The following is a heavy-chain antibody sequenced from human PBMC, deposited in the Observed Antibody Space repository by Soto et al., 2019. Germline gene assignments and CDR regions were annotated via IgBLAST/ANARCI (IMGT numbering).Heavy chain of an antibody. CDR2: IIPIFGTA. Sequence: SVKVSCKASGGTFSSYAISWVRQAPGQGLEWMGGIIPIFGTANYAQKFQGRVTITADESTSTAYMELSSLRSEDTAVYYCVRGSYKLLFLGYWGQGTLVNVFS. CDR1: GGTFSSYA. D-gene: IGHD2-2*01. CDR3: VRGSYKLLFLGY. J-gene: IGHJ4*02. V-gene: IGHV1-69*13.